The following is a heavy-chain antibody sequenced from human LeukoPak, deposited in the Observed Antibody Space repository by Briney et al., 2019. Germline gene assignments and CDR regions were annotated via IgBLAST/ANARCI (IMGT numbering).Heavy chain of an antibody. CDR2: ISSSSSYI. CDR1: GFTFSSYS. Sequence: GGSLRLSCAASGFTFSSYSMNWVRQAPGKGLEWVSSISSSSSYIYYADSVKGRFTISRDNAKNSLYLQMNSLRAEDTAVYYCASLHMVRGVSQFDPWGQGTLVTVSS. V-gene: IGHV3-21*01. D-gene: IGHD3-10*01. CDR3: ASLHMVRGVSQFDP. J-gene: IGHJ5*02.